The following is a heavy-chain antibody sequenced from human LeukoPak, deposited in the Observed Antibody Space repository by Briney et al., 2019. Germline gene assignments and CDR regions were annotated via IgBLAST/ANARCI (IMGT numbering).Heavy chain of an antibody. CDR1: GFTFSSYG. CDR3: AKALRFLEWLLSAFDI. J-gene: IGHJ3*02. V-gene: IGHV3-30*02. CDR2: IRYDGSNK. D-gene: IGHD3-3*01. Sequence: PGGSLRLSCAASGFTFSSYGMHWVRQAPGKGLEWVAFIRYDGSNKYYADSVKGRFTISRDNSKNTLYLQMNSLRAEDTAVYYCAKALRFLEWLLSAFDIWGQGTMVTVSS.